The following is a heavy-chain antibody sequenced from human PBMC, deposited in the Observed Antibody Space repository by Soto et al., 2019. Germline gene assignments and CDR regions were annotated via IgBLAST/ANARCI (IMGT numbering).Heavy chain of an antibody. CDR2: FHYSGSI. J-gene: IGHJ4*02. CDR1: GGSISSRDSY. Sequence: PSETLSLTCTVSGGSISSRDSYWGWIRQPPGKGLEWIGSFHYSGSIYYNPSLKSRVTISVDTSKNQLSLRVTSVTAADTAVYYCARGFGRSHFDYWGQGTLVTVSS. V-gene: IGHV4-39*01. CDR3: ARGFGRSHFDY. D-gene: IGHD3-16*01.